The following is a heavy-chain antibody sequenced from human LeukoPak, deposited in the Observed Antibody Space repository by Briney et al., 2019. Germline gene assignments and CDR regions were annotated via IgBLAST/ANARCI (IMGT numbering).Heavy chain of an antibody. CDR2: MHYSGST. D-gene: IGHD3-16*01. J-gene: IGHJ4*02. V-gene: IGHV4-59*01. CDR3: ARGKGADY. Sequence: SETLSLTCTVSGGSISSYYWSWIRQPPGKGLEWVGYMHYSGSTDYNPSLKSRVTISVDTSKDQFSLNLSSVTAADTAVYYCARGKGADYWGQGTLVTVSS. CDR1: GGSISSYY.